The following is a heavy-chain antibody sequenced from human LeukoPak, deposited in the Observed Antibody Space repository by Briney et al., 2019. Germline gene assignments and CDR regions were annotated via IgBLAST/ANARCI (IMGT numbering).Heavy chain of an antibody. V-gene: IGHV4-61*05. J-gene: IGHJ3*02. CDR2: IYYSGST. CDR3: ARQHYYGSGSRYAFDI. Sequence: SETLSLTCTVSGGSISSSSYYWGWIRQPPGKGLEWIGYIYYSGSTKYNPSLKSRVTISVDTSKNQFSLKLSSVTAADTAVYYCARQHYYGSGSRYAFDIWGQGTMVTVSS. D-gene: IGHD3-10*01. CDR1: GGSISSSSYY.